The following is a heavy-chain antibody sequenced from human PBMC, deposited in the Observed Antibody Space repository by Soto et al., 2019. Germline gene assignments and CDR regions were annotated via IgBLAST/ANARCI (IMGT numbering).Heavy chain of an antibody. CDR1: GFTFSDFW. CDR2: IKPDGSEK. CDR3: ARGGSYFI. J-gene: IGHJ4*02. D-gene: IGHD1-26*01. Sequence: GGSLRLFCAASGFTFSDFWMSWVRQAPGKGLEWVANIKPDGSEKNYVDSVRGRFAISRDNANNSLYLTMNSLRVEDTAVFYCARGGSYFIWGQGALVTVSS. V-gene: IGHV3-7*04.